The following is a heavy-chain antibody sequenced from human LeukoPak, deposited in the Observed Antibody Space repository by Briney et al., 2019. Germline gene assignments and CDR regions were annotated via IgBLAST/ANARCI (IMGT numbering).Heavy chain of an antibody. CDR1: GGSFSGYY. V-gene: IGHV4-34*01. J-gene: IGHJ4*02. CDR3: AREDDYFDY. Sequence: SETLSLTCAVYGGSFSGYYWSWIRQPPGKGLEWIGEINHSGSTNYNPSLKSRVTISVDTSKNQFSLKLSSVTAADTAVYYCAREDDYFDYWGQGTLVTVSS. CDR2: INHSGST. D-gene: IGHD2-15*01.